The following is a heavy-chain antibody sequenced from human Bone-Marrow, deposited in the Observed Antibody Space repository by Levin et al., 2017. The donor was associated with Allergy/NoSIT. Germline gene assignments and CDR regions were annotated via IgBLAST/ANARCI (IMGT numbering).Heavy chain of an antibody. D-gene: IGHD1-26*01. Sequence: GGSLRLSCAASGFTFGSYAMTWVRQAPGKGLEWVSAISPNGRNTYYADSVKGRFTISRANSKNTLSLQMSSLRAEDKALYYCAKGYSGSFTAGFHYWGQGTLVTVSS. V-gene: IGHV3-23*01. CDR3: AKGYSGSFTAGFHY. J-gene: IGHJ4*02. CDR1: GFTFGSYA. CDR2: ISPNGRNT.